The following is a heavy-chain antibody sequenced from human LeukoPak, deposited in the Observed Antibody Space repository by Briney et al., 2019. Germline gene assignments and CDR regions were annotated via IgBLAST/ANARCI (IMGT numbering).Heavy chain of an antibody. V-gene: IGHV1-18*01. CDR2: ISAYNGNT. Sequence: ASVKVSCKASGYTFTNYDISWVRQAPGQGLEWMGWISAYNGNTNYAQKLQGRVTMTTDTSTSTAYMELRSLRSDDTAVYYCARHGYCSSTSCSSDYYYYMDVWGKGTTVTVSS. CDR1: GYTFTNYD. J-gene: IGHJ6*03. D-gene: IGHD2-2*01. CDR3: ARHGYCSSTSCSSDYYYYMDV.